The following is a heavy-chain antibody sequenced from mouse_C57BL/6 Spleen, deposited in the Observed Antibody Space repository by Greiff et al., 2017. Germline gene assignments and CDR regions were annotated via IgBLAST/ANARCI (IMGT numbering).Heavy chain of an antibody. Sequence: EVKLQESGPGLVKPSQSLSLTCSVTGYSITSGYYWNWIRQFPGNKLEWMGYISYDGSNNYNPSLKNRISITRDTSKNQFFLKLNSVTTEDTATYCCAREDYSNYVRGFDYWGQGTTLTVSS. CDR1: GYSITSGYY. CDR2: ISYDGSN. J-gene: IGHJ2*01. CDR3: AREDYSNYVRGFDY. V-gene: IGHV3-6*01. D-gene: IGHD2-5*01.